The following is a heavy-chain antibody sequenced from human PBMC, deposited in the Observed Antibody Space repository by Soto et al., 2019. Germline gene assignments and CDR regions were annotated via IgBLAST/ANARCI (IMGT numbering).Heavy chain of an antibody. D-gene: IGHD6-13*01. CDR1: GGSISSGDYY. V-gene: IGHV4-30-4*01. Sequence: QVQLQESGPGLVKPSQTLSLTCTVSGGSISSGDYYWSWIRQPPGKGLEWIGDIYYSGSTYYNPSLKSRVTISVDTSKNQFSLKLGSVTAADTAVYYCARWGVAAAGTPYFDYWGQGTLVTVSS. J-gene: IGHJ4*02. CDR2: IYYSGST. CDR3: ARWGVAAAGTPYFDY.